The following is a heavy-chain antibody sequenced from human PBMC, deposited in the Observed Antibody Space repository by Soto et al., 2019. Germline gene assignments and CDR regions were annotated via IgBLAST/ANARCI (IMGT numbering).Heavy chain of an antibody. D-gene: IGHD6-13*01. V-gene: IGHV4-59*01. Sequence: PSETLSLTCTVSGGSISSYYWSWIRQPPGKGLEWIGYIYYSGSTNYNPSLKSRVTISVDTSKNQFSLKLSSVTAADTAVYYCARGCDVAAAGRYFAYWGQGTLVTVSS. CDR1: GGSISSYY. CDR2: IYYSGST. J-gene: IGHJ4*02. CDR3: ARGCDVAAAGRYFAY.